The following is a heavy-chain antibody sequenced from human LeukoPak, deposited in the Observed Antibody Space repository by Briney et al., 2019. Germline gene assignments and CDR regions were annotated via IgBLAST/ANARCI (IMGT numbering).Heavy chain of an antibody. Sequence: GGSLRLSCAASGFTFSSYAMSWVRQAPGKGLEWVSAISGSGGSTYYADSVKGRFTISRDNSKNTLYLQMNSLRAEDTALYYCAKGFYYYDSSGYYYDGEYFQHWGQGTLVTVSS. CDR3: AKGFYYYDSSGYYYDGEYFQH. J-gene: IGHJ1*01. V-gene: IGHV3-23*01. CDR1: GFTFSSYA. CDR2: ISGSGGST. D-gene: IGHD3-22*01.